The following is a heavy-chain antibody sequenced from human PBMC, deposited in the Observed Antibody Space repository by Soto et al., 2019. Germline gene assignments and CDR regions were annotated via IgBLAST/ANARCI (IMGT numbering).Heavy chain of an antibody. CDR2: VSIGGST. Sequence: DVQLLESGGGLVQPEGSLRLSCAASGFTFSSYAMGWVRQGPGKGLEWVAVVSIGGSTHYADSVRGRFTISRDNSKNTLSLQMNSLTAEETAVYFCAKRRGAGWHLDYWGQGALVTVSS. V-gene: IGHV3-23*01. D-gene: IGHD2-15*01. CDR1: GFTFSSYA. J-gene: IGHJ4*02. CDR3: AKRRGAGWHLDY.